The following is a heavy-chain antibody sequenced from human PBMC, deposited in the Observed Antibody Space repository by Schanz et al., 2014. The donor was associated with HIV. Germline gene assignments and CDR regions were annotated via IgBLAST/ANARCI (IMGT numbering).Heavy chain of an antibody. J-gene: IGHJ4*02. CDR3: ARSQDTSWFF. Sequence: QVQLQESGPGLVKPSQTLSLTCTVSGGSISSGGYYWSWIRQHPGKGLEWIGYIHHSGDTYYDASLRRRVTVSMDTSKNRFSLKMTAVTAADTAVYYCARSQDTSWFFWGQGTLVTVSS. CDR1: GGSISSGGYY. D-gene: IGHD2-2*01. CDR2: IHHSGDT. V-gene: IGHV4-31*03.